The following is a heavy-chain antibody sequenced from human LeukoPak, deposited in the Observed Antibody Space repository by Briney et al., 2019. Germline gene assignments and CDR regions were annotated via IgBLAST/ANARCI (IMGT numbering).Heavy chain of an antibody. CDR3: ARLPLGAFGEVLNFDC. V-gene: IGHV4-39*07. D-gene: IGHD3-10*01. CDR2: IYYSGST. J-gene: IGHJ4*02. Sequence: PSETLSLTCTVSGGSISSSSYYWGWIRQPPGKGLEWIGSIYYSGSTYYNPSLKSRVTISVDTSKNQFSLKVKSVTAADTAVYYCARLPLGAFGEVLNFDCWGQGTLVIVSS. CDR1: GGSISSSSYY.